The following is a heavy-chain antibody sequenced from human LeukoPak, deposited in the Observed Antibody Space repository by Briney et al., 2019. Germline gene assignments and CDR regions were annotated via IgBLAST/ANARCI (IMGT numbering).Heavy chain of an antibody. Sequence: GGTLRLSCAASRFIFDNYGMTWVRQAPGKGLEWVSGISDDGYSTYYADSVKGRFTISRDNSKNTLYLQMNSLRAEDTAIYYCARDERLLSFLKWGQGTLVTVSS. J-gene: IGHJ4*02. CDR3: ARDERLLSFLK. CDR2: ISDDGYST. D-gene: IGHD3-3*01. V-gene: IGHV3-23*01. CDR1: RFIFDNYG.